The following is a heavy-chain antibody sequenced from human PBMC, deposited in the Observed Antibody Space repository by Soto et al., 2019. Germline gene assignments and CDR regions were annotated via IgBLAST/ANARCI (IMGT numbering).Heavy chain of an antibody. CDR2: IYYSGIT. J-gene: IGHJ6*02. V-gene: IGHV4-61*01. D-gene: IGHD1-20*01. Sequence: PSETLSLTCAVSGGSISSSYYWSWIRQPPGKGLEWIGYIYYSGITNYNPSLKSRVTISVDTSKNQFSLKLSSVTAADTAVYYCARYKSNYYYGMDVWGQGTTVTVSS. CDR3: ARYKSNYYYGMDV. CDR1: GGSISSSYY.